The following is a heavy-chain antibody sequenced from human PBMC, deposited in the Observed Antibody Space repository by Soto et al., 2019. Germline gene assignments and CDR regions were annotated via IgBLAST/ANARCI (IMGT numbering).Heavy chain of an antibody. Sequence: EVQLVESGGGVLRPGGSLRLSCAASGFTFVDYGMSWARQAPGKGLGWVSGVNWNGGSTGYADSVKGRFTISRDNAKNSLYLQMNSLRAEDTAFYYCVRGARLNFDYWGQGTLVTVSS. CDR3: VRGARLNFDY. CDR1: GFTFVDYG. J-gene: IGHJ4*02. V-gene: IGHV3-20*04. CDR2: VNWNGGST.